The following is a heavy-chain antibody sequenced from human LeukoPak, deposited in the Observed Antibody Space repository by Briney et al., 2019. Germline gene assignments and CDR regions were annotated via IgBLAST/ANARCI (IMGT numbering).Heavy chain of an antibody. V-gene: IGHV1-69*13. D-gene: IGHD2-15*01. CDR3: ARDDIVVVVAATRKNYYYYGMDV. CDR2: IIPIFGTA. CDR1: GGTFSSYA. Sequence: SVKVSCKASGGTFSSYAISWVRQAPGQGLEWMGGIIPIFGTANYAQKFQGRVTITADESTSTAYMELSSLRSEDTAVYYCARDDIVVVVAATRKNYYYYGMDVWGQGTTVTVSS. J-gene: IGHJ6*02.